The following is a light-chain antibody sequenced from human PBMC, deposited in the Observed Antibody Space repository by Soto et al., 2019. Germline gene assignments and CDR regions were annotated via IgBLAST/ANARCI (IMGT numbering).Light chain of an antibody. J-gene: IGKJ1*01. Sequence: EVVMTQSPATLSVSPGERATLSCRASQSISSDLAWYQQKPGQAPRLLIYGASTRAADIPARFSGSGSGTEFTLTIRSLQSEDFAVYYCQQYNNWPPWTFGQGTKVEFK. CDR3: QQYNNWPPWT. V-gene: IGKV3-15*01. CDR2: GAS. CDR1: QSISSD.